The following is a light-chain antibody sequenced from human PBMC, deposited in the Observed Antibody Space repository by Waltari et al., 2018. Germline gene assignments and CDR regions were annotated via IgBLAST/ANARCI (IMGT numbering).Light chain of an antibody. Sequence: QSALTQPASVSGSPGQSITISCTGTSSDVGRYNLVSWYQQYPGKAPKLIIYEVSKRPSRVSDRFSGSKSANTASLTISGLQDEDEADYYCCSFAFSSTTSVIFGGGTKLAVL. CDR1: SSDVGRYNL. CDR2: EVS. CDR3: CSFAFSSTTSVI. J-gene: IGLJ2*01. V-gene: IGLV2-23*02.